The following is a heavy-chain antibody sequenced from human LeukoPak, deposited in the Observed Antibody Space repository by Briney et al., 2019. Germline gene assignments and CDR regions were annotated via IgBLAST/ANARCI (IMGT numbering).Heavy chain of an antibody. CDR2: IYSDGST. V-gene: IGHV3-66*01. Sequence: GGSLRLSCAASGFTVNSNYMSWVHQAPGKGLEWVSVIYSDGSTYYADSVKGRFTISRDNSKTTLYLQMNSLRAEDTAVYYCAKAHRIVVVPAAVDYWGQGTLVTVSS. D-gene: IGHD2-2*01. J-gene: IGHJ4*02. CDR1: GFTVNSNY. CDR3: AKAHRIVVVPAAVDY.